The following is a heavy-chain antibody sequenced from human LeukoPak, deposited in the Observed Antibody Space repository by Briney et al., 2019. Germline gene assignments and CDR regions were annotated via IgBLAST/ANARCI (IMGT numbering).Heavy chain of an antibody. CDR3: ARDSGSTSTHFDY. Sequence: SETLSLTCTVSGGSVSSGSYYWSWIRQPSGKGLEWIGYIYYSGSTNYNPSLKSRVTISVDTSKNQFSLKLSSVTAADTAVYYCARDSGSTSTHFDYWGQGTLVTVSS. CDR1: GGSVSSGSYY. V-gene: IGHV4-61*01. J-gene: IGHJ4*02. CDR2: IYYSGST.